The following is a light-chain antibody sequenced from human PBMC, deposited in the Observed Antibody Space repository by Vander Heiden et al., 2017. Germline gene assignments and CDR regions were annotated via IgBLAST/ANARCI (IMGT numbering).Light chain of an antibody. J-gene: IGLJ2*01. CDR3: QFYDRRNQVG. CDR2: EDN. Sequence: TGTVSCTRSSGSIASNYVQWYQQRPGSSPTTVIYEDNQRASGVPDRFSGSIDSSSTSAQLNISGLKTHDDADDYCQFYDRRNQVGFGGGTKIPVL. V-gene: IGLV6-57*01. CDR1: SGSIASNY.